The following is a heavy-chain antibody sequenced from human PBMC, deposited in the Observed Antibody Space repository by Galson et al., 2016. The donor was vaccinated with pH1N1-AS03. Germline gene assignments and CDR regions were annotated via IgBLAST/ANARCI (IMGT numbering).Heavy chain of an antibody. CDR3: TRHPRRAAGGLGGFDP. Sequence: SLRLSCAASGFNFSASAMHWVRQTSGKGLEWIGRIRAKAYNYATEYAAPVRGRFTISKDDSKNTAFLQMNSLKIEDTAVYYCTRHPRRAAGGLGGFDPWGPGTLVTVSS. D-gene: IGHD6-13*01. V-gene: IGHV3-73*01. CDR2: IRAKAYNYAT. CDR1: GFNFSASA. J-gene: IGHJ5*02.